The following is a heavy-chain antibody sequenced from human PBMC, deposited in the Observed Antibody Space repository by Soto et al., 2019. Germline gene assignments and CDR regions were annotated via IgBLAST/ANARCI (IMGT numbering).Heavy chain of an antibody. V-gene: IGHV4-59*01. Sequence: TLSLTCTVSGGSISSYYWSWIRQPPGKGLEWIGYIYYSGSTNYNPSLKSRVTISVDTSKNQFSLKLSSVTAADTAVYYCARERPDGARLDPWGQGTLVTVSS. J-gene: IGHJ5*02. D-gene: IGHD6-6*01. CDR1: GGSISSYY. CDR2: IYYSGST. CDR3: ARERPDGARLDP.